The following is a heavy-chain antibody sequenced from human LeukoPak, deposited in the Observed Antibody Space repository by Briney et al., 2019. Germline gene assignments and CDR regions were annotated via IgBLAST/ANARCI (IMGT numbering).Heavy chain of an antibody. CDR3: ARVGYYDFWSGYVNWFDP. CDR1: GGSISSYY. V-gene: IGHV4-59*12. CDR2: IYYSGST. Sequence: SETLSLTCTVSGGSISSYYWSWIRQPPGKGLEWIGSIYYSGSTYYNPSLKSRVTISVDTSKNQFSLKLSSVTAADTAVYYCARVGYYDFWSGYVNWFDPWGQGTLVTVSS. J-gene: IGHJ5*02. D-gene: IGHD3-3*01.